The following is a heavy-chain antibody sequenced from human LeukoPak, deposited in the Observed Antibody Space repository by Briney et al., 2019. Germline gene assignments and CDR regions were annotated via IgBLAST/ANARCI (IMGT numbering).Heavy chain of an antibody. CDR2: ISYDGSTI. Sequence: GGSLRLSCAASGFTFSSYGVHWVRQAPGKGLEWVAVISYDGSTIYYADSVKGRFTISRDNSKDTLYLQMNSLRADDTAVYYCAKGVGSTGSYFDYWGQGTLVTVSS. V-gene: IGHV3-30*18. CDR1: GFTFSSYG. CDR3: AKGVGSTGSYFDY. D-gene: IGHD1-26*01. J-gene: IGHJ4*02.